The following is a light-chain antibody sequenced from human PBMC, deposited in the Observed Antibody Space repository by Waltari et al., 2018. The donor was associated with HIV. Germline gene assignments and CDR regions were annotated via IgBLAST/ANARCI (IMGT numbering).Light chain of an antibody. V-gene: IGKV4-1*01. CDR3: QQYYGTPLT. J-gene: IGKJ4*01. Sequence: DIVMTQSPDSLAVSLGERPTINCKSSQSVLYNSNHKNYLAWYQRKPGQPPKLLIYWASTRESGVPDRFSGSGSGTDFTLTISSLQAEDVAVYYCQQYYGTPLTFGGGTKVEIK. CDR2: WAS. CDR1: QSVLYNSNHKNY.